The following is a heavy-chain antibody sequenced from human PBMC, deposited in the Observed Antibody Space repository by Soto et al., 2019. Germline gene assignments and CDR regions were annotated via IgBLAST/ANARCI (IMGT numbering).Heavy chain of an antibody. CDR2: IWYDGSNK. D-gene: IGHD3-10*01. Sequence: GGSLRLSCAASGFTFSSYGMHWVRQAPGKGLEWVAVIWYDGSNKYYADSVKGRFTISRDNSKNTLYLQMNSLRAEDTAVYYCARETHSWAMVRGYGPYYYGMDVWGQGTTVTVSS. V-gene: IGHV3-33*01. CDR1: GFTFSSYG. J-gene: IGHJ6*02. CDR3: ARETHSWAMVRGYGPYYYGMDV.